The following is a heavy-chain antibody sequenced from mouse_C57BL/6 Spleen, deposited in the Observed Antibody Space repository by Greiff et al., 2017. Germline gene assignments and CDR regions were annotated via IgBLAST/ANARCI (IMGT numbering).Heavy chain of an antibody. CDR3: ARTGATVVVDY. CDR2: INPGSGGT. D-gene: IGHD1-1*01. CDR1: GYAFTNYL. J-gene: IGHJ2*01. V-gene: IGHV1-54*01. Sequence: QVQLQQSGAELVRPGPSVKVSCKASGYAFTNYLIEWVKQRPGQGLEWIGVINPGSGGTNYNEKFKGKATLTADKSSSTAYMQLSSLTSEDSAVYFCARTGATVVVDYWGQGTTLTVSS.